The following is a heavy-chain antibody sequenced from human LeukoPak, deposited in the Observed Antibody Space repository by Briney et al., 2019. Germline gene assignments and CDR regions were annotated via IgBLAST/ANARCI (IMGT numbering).Heavy chain of an antibody. V-gene: IGHV4-38-2*02. J-gene: IGHJ5*02. CDR1: GYSISSGYY. D-gene: IGHD1-7*01. Sequence: SETLSLTCTVSGYSISSGYYWGWIRQPPGKGLEWIGSIYHSGSTYYNPSLKSRVTISVDTSKNQFSLKLSSVTAADTAAYYCARDGITGTTSSEFDPWGQGTLVTVSS. CDR3: ARDGITGTTSSEFDP. CDR2: IYHSGST.